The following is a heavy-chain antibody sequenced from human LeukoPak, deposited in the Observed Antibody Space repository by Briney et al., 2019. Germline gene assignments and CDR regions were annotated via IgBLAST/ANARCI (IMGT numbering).Heavy chain of an antibody. CDR3: TRPVAAPPDGFDI. V-gene: IGHV3-72*01. J-gene: IGHJ3*02. CDR1: GFTFSDHY. CDR2: TRDKAKSYRT. D-gene: IGHD6-19*01. Sequence: GGSLRLSCAASGFTFSDHYMDWARQAPGKGLEWVGRTRDKAKSYRTEYAASVKGRFTISRESSKNSLYLQIDSLITEDTAMYYCTRPVAAPPDGFDIWGQGTMVTVSS.